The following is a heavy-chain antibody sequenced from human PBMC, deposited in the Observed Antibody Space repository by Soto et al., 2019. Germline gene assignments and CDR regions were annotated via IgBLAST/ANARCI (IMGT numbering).Heavy chain of an antibody. CDR3: ARGAYYGSGSYPFDY. J-gene: IGHJ4*02. Sequence: QVQLVESGGGVVQPGRSLRLSCAASGFTFSSYAMHWVRQAPGKGLEWVAVISYDGSNKYYADSVKGRFTISRDNSKNTLYLQVNSLRAEDTAVYYCARGAYYGSGSYPFDYWGQGTLVTVSS. CDR1: GFTFSSYA. V-gene: IGHV3-30-3*01. D-gene: IGHD3-10*01. CDR2: ISYDGSNK.